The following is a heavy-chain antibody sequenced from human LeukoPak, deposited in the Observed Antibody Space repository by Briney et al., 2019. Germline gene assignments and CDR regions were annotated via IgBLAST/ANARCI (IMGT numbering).Heavy chain of an antibody. CDR3: ARGLGDRTRWVVTAPRYYFDY. D-gene: IGHD2-21*02. V-gene: IGHV4-39*01. J-gene: IGHJ4*02. CDR2: IFYSGNT. Sequence: SETLSLTCTVSGGSINSSSYYWGWIRQPPGKGLEWIGSIFYSGNTYDNPSLKSRVTISVDTSKNQFSLKLNSVTAADTAVYYCARGLGDRTRWVVTAPRYYFDYWGQGTLVTVSS. CDR1: GGSINSSSYY.